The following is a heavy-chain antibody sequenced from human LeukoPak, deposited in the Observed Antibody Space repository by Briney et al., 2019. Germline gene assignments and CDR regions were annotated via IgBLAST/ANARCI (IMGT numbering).Heavy chain of an antibody. J-gene: IGHJ4*02. CDR2: INHSGST. CDR3: ARGGNRSIVVVPAAIGVKAFSFDY. Sequence: PSETLSLTCAVYGGSFSGYYWSWIRQPPGKGLEWIGEINHSGSTNYNPSLKSRVTISVDTSKNQFSLKLSSVTAADTAVYYCARGGNRSIVVVPAAIGVKAFSFDYWGQGTLVTVSS. CDR1: GGSFSGYY. D-gene: IGHD2-2*01. V-gene: IGHV4-34*01.